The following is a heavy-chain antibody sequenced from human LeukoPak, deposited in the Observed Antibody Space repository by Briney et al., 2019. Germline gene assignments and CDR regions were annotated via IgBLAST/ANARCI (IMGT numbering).Heavy chain of an antibody. D-gene: IGHD1-26*01. Sequence: GASVKVSCTASGGTFSSYAISWVRQAPGQGLKWMGGIIPIFGTANYAQKFQGRVTITTDESTSTAYMELSSLRSEDTAVYYCARDSGSYFDYWGQGTLVTVSS. V-gene: IGHV1-69*05. J-gene: IGHJ4*02. CDR1: GGTFSSYA. CDR3: ARDSGSYFDY. CDR2: IIPIFGTA.